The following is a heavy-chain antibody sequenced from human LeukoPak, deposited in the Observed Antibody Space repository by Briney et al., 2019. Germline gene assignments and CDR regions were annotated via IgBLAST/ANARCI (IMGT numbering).Heavy chain of an antibody. CDR2: INSDGSST. D-gene: IGHD3-10*01. CDR3: ARDYDYGSGSF. J-gene: IGHJ4*02. V-gene: IGHV3-74*01. CDR1: GFTFDDYA. Sequence: GRSLRLSCAASGFTFDDYAMHWVRQAPGKGLVWVSRINSDGSSTSYADSVKGRFTISRDNAKNTLYLQMNSLRAEDTAVYYCARDYDYGSGSFWGQGTLVTVSS.